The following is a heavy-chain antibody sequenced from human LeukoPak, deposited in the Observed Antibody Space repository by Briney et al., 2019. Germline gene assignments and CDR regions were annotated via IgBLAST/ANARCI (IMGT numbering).Heavy chain of an antibody. J-gene: IGHJ4*02. CDR3: AKDRGDSGYDPSFGY. CDR2: ISWNSGSI. CDR1: GFTFDDYA. Sequence: GRSLRLSCAASGFTFDDYAMHWVRQAPGKGLEWVSGISWNSGSIGYADSVKGRFTISRDNAKNSLYLQMNSLRAEDTALYYCAKDRGDSGYDPSFGYWGQGTLVTVSS. D-gene: IGHD5-12*01. V-gene: IGHV3-9*01.